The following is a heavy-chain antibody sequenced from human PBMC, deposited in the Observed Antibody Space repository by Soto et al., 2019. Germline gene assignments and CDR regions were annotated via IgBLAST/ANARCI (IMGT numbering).Heavy chain of an antibody. Sequence: EVQLLESRGGLVQPGGTLRLTCAAAGFTFSNYAMTWVRQAPGKGLEWVSVITGSGGGTYFVDSVKGRFTISRDNSKNTEYLQMNSLRAEDTAVYYWAKRPLTAAGFDYWGQGTLVTVSS. CDR2: ITGSGGGT. J-gene: IGHJ4*02. CDR3: AKRPLTAAGFDY. D-gene: IGHD6-13*01. V-gene: IGHV3-23*01. CDR1: GFTFSNYA.